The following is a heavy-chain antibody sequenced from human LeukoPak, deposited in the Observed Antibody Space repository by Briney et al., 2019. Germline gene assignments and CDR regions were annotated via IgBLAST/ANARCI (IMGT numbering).Heavy chain of an antibody. Sequence: PSETLSLTCTVSGGSISSYFWNWIRQSPGQGLEWVGYVYYRGSTNYNPSLKSRVTISVDTSKNQFSLELSSVTAADTAVYYCARDMTRAVPIPGTYYYAYAMDVWGQGTTVTVSS. D-gene: IGHD6-13*01. V-gene: IGHV4-59*01. CDR1: GGSISSYF. CDR3: ARDMTRAVPIPGTYYYAYAMDV. CDR2: VYYRGST. J-gene: IGHJ6*02.